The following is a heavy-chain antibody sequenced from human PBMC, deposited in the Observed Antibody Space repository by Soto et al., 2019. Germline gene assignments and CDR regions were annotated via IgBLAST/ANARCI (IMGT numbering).Heavy chain of an antibody. CDR2: ISPDGSGT. J-gene: IGHJ4*02. V-gene: IGHV3-74*01. CDR1: GFTFSSYW. D-gene: IGHD3-9*01. CDR3: APGGYFDPG. Sequence: EVQLVESGGGLVQPGGSLRLSCAASGFTFSSYWMHWVRQAPGKGLVWVSRISPDGSGTAYADSVKGRFTISRDNAKSMLYLQIASLRAEYTALYYCAPGGYFDPGWGQGTLVTVSS.